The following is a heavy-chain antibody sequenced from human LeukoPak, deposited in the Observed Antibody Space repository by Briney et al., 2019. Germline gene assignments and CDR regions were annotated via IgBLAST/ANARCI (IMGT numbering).Heavy chain of an antibody. J-gene: IGHJ4*02. CDR2: ISRNSGSI. CDR3: ARASGWYGFDY. V-gene: IGHV3-9*01. D-gene: IGHD6-19*01. CDR1: GFTFDDYA. Sequence: RGGSLRLSCAASGFTFDDYAMHWVRQAPGKGLEWVSGISRNSGSIGYADYVKGRFTTSRDNAKNSLYLQMNSLRAEDTALYYCARASGWYGFDYWGQGTLVTVSS.